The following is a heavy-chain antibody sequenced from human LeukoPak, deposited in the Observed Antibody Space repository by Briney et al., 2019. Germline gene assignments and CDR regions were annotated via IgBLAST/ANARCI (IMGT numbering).Heavy chain of an antibody. CDR2: INPNSGGT. D-gene: IGHD1-26*01. Sequence: ASVKVSCKASGYTFTGYYMQWVRQAPGQELEWMGWINPNSGGTNYAQKFQGRVTMTRDTSISTAYMELSRLRSDDTAVYYCARAYSGSPRYYYYYGMDVWGQGTTVTVSS. V-gene: IGHV1-2*02. J-gene: IGHJ6*02. CDR3: ARAYSGSPRYYYYYGMDV. CDR1: GYTFTGYY.